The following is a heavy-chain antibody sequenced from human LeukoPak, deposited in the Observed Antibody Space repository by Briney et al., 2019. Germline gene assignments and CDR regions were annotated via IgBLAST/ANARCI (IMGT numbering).Heavy chain of an antibody. V-gene: IGHV1-24*01. Sequence: ASVKVSCKVSGYTLTELYMHWVRQAPGKGLEWMGGFDPEDGETIYAQKFQGRVTMTEDTSTDTAYMELSSLRSEDTAVYYCATKYSYGYRHYYYGMDVWGQGTTVTVSS. CDR1: GYTLTELY. J-gene: IGHJ6*02. CDR2: FDPEDGET. CDR3: ATKYSYGYRHYYYGMDV. D-gene: IGHD5-18*01.